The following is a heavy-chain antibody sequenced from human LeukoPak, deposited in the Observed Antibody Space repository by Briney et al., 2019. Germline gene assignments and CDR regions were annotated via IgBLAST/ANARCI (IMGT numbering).Heavy chain of an antibody. V-gene: IGHV4-59*01. J-gene: IGHJ4*02. CDR1: GASISSYY. D-gene: IGHD6-13*01. CDR3: ARAVAAAGRVDS. CDR2: INYSGST. Sequence: SETLSLTCTVSGASISSYYWTWIRQPPGKGLEWIGYINYSGSTTYNPSLKSRVTIAVDTSRNQVSLKLSSVTAADTAVYYCARAVAAAGRVDSWGQGTLVTVSS.